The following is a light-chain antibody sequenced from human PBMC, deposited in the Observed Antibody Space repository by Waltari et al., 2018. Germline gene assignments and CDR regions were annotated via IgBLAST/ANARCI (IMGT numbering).Light chain of an antibody. CDR1: QSVGRS. Sequence: EIVLTQSPDTLSLSPGERATISCRASQSVGRSLAWYQQKPGQAPGLLIFGASNRATGIPDRFSGSGSGTDFSLTISRLEPEEFAVYYCQHYVALPATFGQGTKVEIK. CDR3: QHYVALPAT. CDR2: GAS. V-gene: IGKV3-20*01. J-gene: IGKJ1*01.